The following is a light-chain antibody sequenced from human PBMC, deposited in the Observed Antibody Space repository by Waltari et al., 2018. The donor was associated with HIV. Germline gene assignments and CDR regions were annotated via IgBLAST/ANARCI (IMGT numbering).Light chain of an antibody. J-gene: IGLJ3*02. CDR3: QSYDLSERGV. Sequence: NFVLTQPHSVSESPGKTVTISCTRSNGSIASPFVHWFQQRPGTSPISLNYDSYHRPSVVPVRFSGSIDSSSNSASLTISGLKTEDEADDYCQSYDLSERGVFGGGTKLTVL. CDR2: DSY. CDR1: NGSIASPF. V-gene: IGLV6-57*01.